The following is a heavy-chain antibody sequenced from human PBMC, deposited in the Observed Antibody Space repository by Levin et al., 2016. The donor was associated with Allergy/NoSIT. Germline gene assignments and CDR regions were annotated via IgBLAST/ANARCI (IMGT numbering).Heavy chain of an antibody. D-gene: IGHD6-19*01. CDR3: AGPYSSVWPFYY. J-gene: IGHJ4*02. V-gene: IGHV4-39*02. CDR2: IYYSGGT. Sequence: WIRQPPGKGLEWIGSIYYSGGTYYNPSLKSRVTISVGTSKNHFSLKMSSVTAADTAVYYCAGPYSSVWPFYYWGQGTLVTVSS.